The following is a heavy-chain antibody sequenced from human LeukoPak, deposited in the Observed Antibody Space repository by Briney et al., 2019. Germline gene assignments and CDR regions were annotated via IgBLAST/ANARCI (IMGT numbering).Heavy chain of an antibody. CDR3: VKDSPPRYSGSPPAY. Sequence: GGSLRLSCAASGFTFSSYSMNWVRQAPGKGLEWVANINKDGGEKYYVDSVKGRFTISRDNAKNSLYLQMNSLRADDTAVYYCVKDSPPRYSGSPPAYWGQGTLVTVSS. CDR2: INKDGGEK. CDR1: GFTFSSYS. J-gene: IGHJ4*02. V-gene: IGHV3-7*03. D-gene: IGHD1-26*01.